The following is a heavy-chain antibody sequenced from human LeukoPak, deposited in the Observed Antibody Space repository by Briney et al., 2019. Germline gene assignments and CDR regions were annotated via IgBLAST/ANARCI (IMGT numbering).Heavy chain of an antibody. D-gene: IGHD4-17*01. CDR3: ARDYSTVTTFFDY. Sequence: GGSLRLSCEASGFIFSSYTMNWVRQAPGKGLEWVSSISSSSSYIYYADSVKGRFTISRDNAKNSLYLQMNSLRAEDTAVYYCARDYSTVTTFFDYWGQGTLVTVSS. CDR1: GFIFSSYT. V-gene: IGHV3-21*01. J-gene: IGHJ4*02. CDR2: ISSSSSYI.